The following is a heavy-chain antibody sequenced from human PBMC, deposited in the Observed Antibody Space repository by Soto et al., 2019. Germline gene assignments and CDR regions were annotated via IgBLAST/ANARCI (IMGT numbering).Heavy chain of an antibody. V-gene: IGHV1-3*01. CDR2: INAGNGNT. D-gene: IGHD3-10*01. CDR3: ARDLGFGLSDY. Sequence: ASVKVSCKASGYTFTSYAMHWVRQAPGQRLEWMGWINAGNGNTKYSRKLQGRVTITRDTSASTAYMELSGLRSEDTAVYSCARDLGFGLSDYWGQGTLVTVSS. J-gene: IGHJ4*02. CDR1: GYTFTSYA.